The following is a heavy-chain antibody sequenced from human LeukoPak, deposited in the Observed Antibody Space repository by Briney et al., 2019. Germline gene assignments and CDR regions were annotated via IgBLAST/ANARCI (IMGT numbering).Heavy chain of an antibody. Sequence: GGSLRLSCAASGFTFSSYSMNWVRQAPGKGLEWVSSISSSSSYIYYADSVKGRFTISRDNAKNSLYLQMNSLRAEDTAVYYCAKGPVEQLVRYYFDYWGQGTLVTVSS. CDR3: AKGPVEQLVRYYFDY. J-gene: IGHJ4*02. D-gene: IGHD6-13*01. CDR1: GFTFSSYS. V-gene: IGHV3-21*01. CDR2: ISSSSSYI.